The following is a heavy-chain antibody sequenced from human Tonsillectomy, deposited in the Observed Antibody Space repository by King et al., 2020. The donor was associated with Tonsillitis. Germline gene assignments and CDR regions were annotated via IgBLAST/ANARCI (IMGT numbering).Heavy chain of an antibody. CDR3: ARVSGDYGPPLLYY. V-gene: IGHV4-30-4*01. CDR2: INYNDNA. J-gene: IGHJ4*02. D-gene: IGHD4-17*01. CDR1: GGSISRGFYY. Sequence: VQLQESGPGLVKPSQTLSLTCSVSGGSISRGFYYWTWIRQPPGQGLEWMGYINYNDNAYYNPSLESRVTIAVDTSKNQFSLRLNSVTAADTAVYYCARVSGDYGPPLLYYWGQGTLVTVSS.